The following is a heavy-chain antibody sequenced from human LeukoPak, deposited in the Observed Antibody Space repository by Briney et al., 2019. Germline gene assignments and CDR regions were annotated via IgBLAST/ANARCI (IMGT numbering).Heavy chain of an antibody. V-gene: IGHV7-4-1*02. D-gene: IGHD6-6*01. J-gene: IGHJ6*03. CDR2: INTNTGNP. Sequence: ASVKVSCKASGYTFTSYAMNWVRQAPGQGLEWMGWINTNTGNPTYVQGFTGRFVFSLDTSISTAYLQINNLKAEDTAVYYCARGVNGGSSSSDYFYYYMDIWGKGTTVTVSS. CDR3: ARGVNGGSSSSDYFYYYMDI. CDR1: GYTFTSYA.